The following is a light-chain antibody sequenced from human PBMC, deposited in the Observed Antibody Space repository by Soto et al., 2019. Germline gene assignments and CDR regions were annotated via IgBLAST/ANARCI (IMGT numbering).Light chain of an antibody. CDR3: NSYTTSNTRQIV. CDR2: DVS. J-gene: IGLJ1*01. CDR1: SSDVGGYNY. V-gene: IGLV2-14*01. Sequence: QSVLTQPASVSVSPGQWITISCTGTSSDVGGYNYVSWYQQHPGKAPKFMIYDVSSRPSGVSTRFSGSKSGNMASLTISGLQAEDEADYYCNSYTTSNTRQIVFGTGTKVTVL.